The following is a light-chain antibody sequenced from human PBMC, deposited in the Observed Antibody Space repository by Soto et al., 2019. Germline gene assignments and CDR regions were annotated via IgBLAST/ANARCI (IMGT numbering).Light chain of an antibody. V-gene: IGKV1-39*01. Sequence: DIQMTQSPSSLSASVGDRVTITGRARQSIRNNLDWYQQKPGKAPKLLIYNVSNLQIGLPSRFSGGGSGTDFTLTISSLQPEDFATFYCQQTDSIPRTVGQGTRLESK. CDR1: QSIRNN. CDR2: NVS. CDR3: QQTDSIPRT. J-gene: IGKJ5*01.